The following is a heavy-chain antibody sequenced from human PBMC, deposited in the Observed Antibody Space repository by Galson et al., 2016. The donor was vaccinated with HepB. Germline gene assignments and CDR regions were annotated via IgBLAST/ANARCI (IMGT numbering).Heavy chain of an antibody. CDR2: ISYNSGII. D-gene: IGHD2-2*01. J-gene: IGHJ6*02. CDR1: GLTFEDYA. Sequence: SLRLSCAASGLTFEDYAIHWVRQGPGKGLEWVSGISYNSGIIGYADSVKGRFTISRDNAKNSLYLQMNSLRVEDTALYYCAKSTSPYYYYGIDVWGRGTMVTVSS. V-gene: IGHV3-9*01. CDR3: AKSTSPYYYYGIDV.